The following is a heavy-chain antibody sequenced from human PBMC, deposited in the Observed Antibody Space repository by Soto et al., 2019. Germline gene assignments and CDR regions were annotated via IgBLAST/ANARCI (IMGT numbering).Heavy chain of an antibody. D-gene: IGHD3-22*01. Sequence: QVQLVESGGVVVQPGRSLRLSCAASGFTFSSYGIHWVRQAPGKGLEWVAVISYDGSNKYYANTVKGRFTISRDNSKNTLYLQMNSLRAEDTAVNYCAKDGRRDSSCDGVGGYYFDYWGQGTLVTVSS. CDR3: AKDGRRDSSCDGVGGYYFDY. V-gene: IGHV3-30*18. CDR2: ISYDGSNK. J-gene: IGHJ4*02. CDR1: GFTFSSYG.